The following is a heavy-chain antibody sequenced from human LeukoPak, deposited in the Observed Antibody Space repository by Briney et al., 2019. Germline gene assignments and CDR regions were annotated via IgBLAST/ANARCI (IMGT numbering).Heavy chain of an antibody. D-gene: IGHD2-15*01. Sequence: GGSLRLSCSASGFTFSSYAMHWVRQAPGKGLEYVSAISTNGGSTYYADSVKGRFTISRDNSKNTLYLQMSGLRAEDTAVYYCVKGYCGGGSCFSRTMYYFDYWGQGTLVTVSS. V-gene: IGHV3-64D*09. CDR3: VKGYCGGGSCFSRTMYYFDY. CDR2: ISTNGGST. CDR1: GFTFSSYA. J-gene: IGHJ4*02.